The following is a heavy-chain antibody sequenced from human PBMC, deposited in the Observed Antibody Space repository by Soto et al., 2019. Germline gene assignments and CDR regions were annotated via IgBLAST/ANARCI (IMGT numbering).Heavy chain of an antibody. CDR3: AKSIVVVVAAPFDY. CDR2: ISGSGGST. D-gene: IGHD2-15*01. J-gene: IGHJ4*02. CDR1: GFTFSSYA. Sequence: PGGSLRLSCAASGFTFSSYAMSWVRQAPGKGLEWVSAISGSGGSTYYADSVKGRFTISRDNPKNTLYLQMNSLRAEDTAVYYCAKSIVVVVAAPFDYWGQGTLVTVSS. V-gene: IGHV3-23*01.